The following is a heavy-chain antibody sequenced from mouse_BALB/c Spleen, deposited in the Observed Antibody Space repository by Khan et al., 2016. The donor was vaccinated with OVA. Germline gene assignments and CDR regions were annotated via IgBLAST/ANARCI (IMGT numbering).Heavy chain of an antibody. CDR1: AYIFTDYW. CDR3: ARCLMEAMDY. V-gene: IGHV1-61*01. J-gene: IGHJ4*01. Sequence: QVQLQQPGAELVRPGASVKLSCKASAYIFTDYWMNWVKQRPGQGLEWIGMIDASDSETHYHHIFKDKATLTVDKSSSTAYLQRSSLTSEDSAVYYCARCLMEAMDYWGQGTSVTVSA. CDR2: IDASDSET.